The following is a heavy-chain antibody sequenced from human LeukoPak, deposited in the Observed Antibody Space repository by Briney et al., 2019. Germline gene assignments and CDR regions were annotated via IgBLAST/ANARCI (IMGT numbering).Heavy chain of an antibody. CDR1: GGSFSGYY. CDR2: INHSGST. D-gene: IGHD3-10*01. V-gene: IGHV4-34*01. CDR3: ARRYGSGSYAPPINWFDP. J-gene: IGHJ5*02. Sequence: TPSETLSLTCAVYGGSFSGYYWSWIRQPPGKGLEWIGEINHSGSTNYNPSLKSRVTISVDTSKNQFSLKLSSVTAADTAVYYCARRYGSGSYAPPINWFDPWGQGTLVTVSS.